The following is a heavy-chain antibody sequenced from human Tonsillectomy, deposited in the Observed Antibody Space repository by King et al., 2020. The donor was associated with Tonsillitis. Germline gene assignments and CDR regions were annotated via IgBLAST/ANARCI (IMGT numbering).Heavy chain of an antibody. V-gene: IGHV3-33*05. CDR2: ISYDGRNK. J-gene: IGHJ4*02. Sequence: VQLVQSGGGVVQPGRSLRLSCVASVCIFSSYGMHWVRQAPGKGLEWVAVISYDGRNKYYVDSVKGGFTISRDNSKKKLSLQMNSLRAEDTAVYYCARDGDDYIFDYWGQGTLVAVSS. CDR3: ARDGDDYIFDY. D-gene: IGHD4/OR15-4a*01. CDR1: VCIFSSYG.